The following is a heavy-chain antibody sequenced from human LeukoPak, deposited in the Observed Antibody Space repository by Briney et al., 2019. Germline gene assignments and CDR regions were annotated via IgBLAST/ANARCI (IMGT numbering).Heavy chain of an antibody. CDR2: IYYSGST. Sequence: SWVRQPPGKGLEWIGYIYYSGSTYYNPSLKSRVTISVDTSKNQFSLKLSSVTAADTAVYYCARVGSIVSPLKMTTVTSLDYWGQGTLVTVSS. D-gene: IGHD4-11*01. V-gene: IGHV4-30-4*08. J-gene: IGHJ4*02. CDR3: ARVGSIVSPLKMTTVTSLDY.